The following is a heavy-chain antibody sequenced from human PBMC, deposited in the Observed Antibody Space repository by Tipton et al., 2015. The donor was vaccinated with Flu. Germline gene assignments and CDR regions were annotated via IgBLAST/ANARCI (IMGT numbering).Heavy chain of an antibody. D-gene: IGHD6-19*01. V-gene: IGHV4-39*07. CDR3: ARDGGVGSGWSYSGGNYYYGMDV. CDR1: GGSISRSHYS. Sequence: TLSLTCTVSGGSISRSHYSWGWIRQPPGKGLEWIGNIYYSGTTYYNPSLKSRVTISVDTSKNQFSLRLTSMTAADTAVYYCARDGGVGSGWSYSGGNYYYGMDVWGQGTTVIVSS. J-gene: IGHJ6*02. CDR2: IYYSGTT.